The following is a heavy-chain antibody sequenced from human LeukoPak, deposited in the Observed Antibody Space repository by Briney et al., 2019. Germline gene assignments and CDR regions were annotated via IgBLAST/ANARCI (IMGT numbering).Heavy chain of an antibody. J-gene: IGHJ4*02. CDR1: GFTFGSYC. V-gene: IGHV3-30*18. Sequence: PGRSLRLACPAAGFTFGSYCMHWVRQAPGKGLEWVAGISYDGSKKYYADSVKGRFTIPSDNSKNTLYLQMNSLRAEDTAVYYCAKELWGYCSSTSCLGPFDYWGQGTLVTVSS. CDR2: ISYDGSKK. CDR3: AKELWGYCSSTSCLGPFDY. D-gene: IGHD2-2*01.